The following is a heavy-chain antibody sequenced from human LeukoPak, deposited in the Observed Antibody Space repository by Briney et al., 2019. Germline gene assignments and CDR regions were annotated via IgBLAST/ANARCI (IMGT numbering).Heavy chain of an antibody. J-gene: IGHJ4*02. D-gene: IGHD3-22*01. V-gene: IGHV3-33*01. CDR3: ERARNVYDINGFSLLDY. CDR1: GISFSSHG. CDR2: IWYDGSNI. Sequence: PGTSLRLSCAASGISFSSHGMHWVRQAPGKGLEWVAVIWYDGSNIYYTDSVKGRFTISRDNSKNTLYLQMNSLRAEDTALYYCERARNVYDINGFSLLDYWGQGTLVTVSS.